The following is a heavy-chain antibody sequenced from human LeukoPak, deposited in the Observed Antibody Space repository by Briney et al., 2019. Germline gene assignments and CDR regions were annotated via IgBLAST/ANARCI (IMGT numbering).Heavy chain of an antibody. J-gene: IGHJ4*02. V-gene: IGHV4-39*01. CDR2: IYYSGST. CDR3: AGGPDSSSWYPGIDY. Sequence: PSETLSLTCTVSGGSISSSSYYWGWIRQPPGTGLEWIGSIYYSGSTYYNPSLKSRVTISVDTSKNQFSLKLSSVTAADTAVYYCAGGPDSSSWYPGIDYWGQGTLVTVSS. CDR1: GGSISSSSYY. D-gene: IGHD6-13*01.